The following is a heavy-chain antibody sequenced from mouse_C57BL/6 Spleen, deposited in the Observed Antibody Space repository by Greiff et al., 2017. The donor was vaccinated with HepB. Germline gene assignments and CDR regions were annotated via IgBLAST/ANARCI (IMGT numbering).Heavy chain of an antibody. J-gene: IGHJ1*03. D-gene: IGHD2-4*01. CDR3: ARGGYDSNWYFDV. CDR2: ISDGGSYT. V-gene: IGHV5-4*03. CDR1: GFTFSSYA. Sequence: EVKLVESGGGLVKPGGSLKLSCAASGFTFSSYAMSWVRQTPEKRLEWVATISDGGSYTYYPDNVKGRFTISRDNAKNNLYLQMSHLKSEDTAMYYCARGGYDSNWYFDVWGTGTTVTVSS.